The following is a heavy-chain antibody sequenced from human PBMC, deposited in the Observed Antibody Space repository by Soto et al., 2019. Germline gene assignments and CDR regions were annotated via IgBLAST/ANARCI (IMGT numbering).Heavy chain of an antibody. D-gene: IGHD2-2*01. Sequence: ASVKVSCKASGYTFTNFYIHWVRQAPGQGLEWMGRINPGVGSTTYSQRFQDRVTMTRDTSTSTAYMELSSLRSEDTAVYYCASLYQPFDYWGQGTLVTVSS. CDR3: ASLYQPFDY. CDR1: GYTFTNFY. J-gene: IGHJ4*02. V-gene: IGHV1-46*01. CDR2: INPGVGST.